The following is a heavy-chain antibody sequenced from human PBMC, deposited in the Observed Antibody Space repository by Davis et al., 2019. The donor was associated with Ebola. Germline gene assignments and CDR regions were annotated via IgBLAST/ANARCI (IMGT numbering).Heavy chain of an antibody. Sequence: GESLKISCAASGFTFSSSAMSWVRQAPGKGLEWVSAISGSGGSTYYADSVKGRFTISRDNSKNTVYLQMNSLRAEDTAVYYCADVFGVPVWGRGTTVTVTS. V-gene: IGHV3-23*01. D-gene: IGHD3-3*01. CDR2: ISGSGGST. J-gene: IGHJ6*04. CDR3: ADVFGVPV. CDR1: GFTFSSSA.